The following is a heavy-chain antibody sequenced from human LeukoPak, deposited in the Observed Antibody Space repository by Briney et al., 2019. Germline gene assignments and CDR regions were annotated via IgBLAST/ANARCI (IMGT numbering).Heavy chain of an antibody. CDR2: ISGSGGST. Sequence: GGSLRLSCAASGFTFSSYAMSWVRQAPGKGLEWVSAISGSGGSTYYADSVKGRFTISRDNSKNTLYLQMNSLRAEDTAVYYCAKDRFEDLEGINWFDPWGQGTLVTVSS. J-gene: IGHJ5*02. V-gene: IGHV3-23*01. CDR1: GFTFSSYA. D-gene: IGHD3-3*01. CDR3: AKDRFEDLEGINWFDP.